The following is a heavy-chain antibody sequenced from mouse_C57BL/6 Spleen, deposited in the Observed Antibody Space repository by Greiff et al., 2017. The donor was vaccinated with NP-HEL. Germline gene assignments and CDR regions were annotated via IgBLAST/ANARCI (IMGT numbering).Heavy chain of an antibody. D-gene: IGHD1-1*01. Sequence: EVQLQQSGPELVKPGASVKMSCKASGYTFTDYNMHWVKQSHGKSLEWIGYINPNNGGTSYNQKFKGKATLTVNKSSSTAYMELRSLTSEDSAVYYCACHYYGSTPFAYWGQGTLVTVSA. CDR2: INPNNGGT. CDR3: ACHYYGSTPFAY. V-gene: IGHV1-22*01. J-gene: IGHJ3*01. CDR1: GYTFTDYN.